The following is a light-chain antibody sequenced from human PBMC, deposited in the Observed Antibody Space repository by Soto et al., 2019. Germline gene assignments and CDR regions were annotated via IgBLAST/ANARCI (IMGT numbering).Light chain of an antibody. J-gene: IGLJ2*01. CDR3: AAWDDSLNGVE. CDR2: SNE. Sequence: QSVLTQPPSASGTPGQRVTMSCSGSSSNIGSNTVNWYQHLPGTAPKLLLYSNEERPSGVPDRFSGSKSGTSASLAISGLQSEDEADYYCAAWDDSLNGVEFGGGTKVTVL. V-gene: IGLV1-44*01. CDR1: SSNIGSNT.